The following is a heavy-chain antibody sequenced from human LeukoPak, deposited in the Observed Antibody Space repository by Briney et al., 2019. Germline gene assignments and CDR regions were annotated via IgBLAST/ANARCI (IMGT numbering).Heavy chain of an antibody. CDR1: GESVSSNSAA. CDR2: TYYRSKWYN. Sequence: SQTLALACAISGESVSSNSAAWNWIRQSPSRGLEWLGRTYYRSKWYNDYSVSVKSRITINPDTSKNQFSLQLNSVTPEDTAVYYCARGWSIAAAGMRYYYHGMDVWGKGTPVTVSS. CDR3: ARGWSIAAAGMRYYYHGMDV. V-gene: IGHV6-1*01. D-gene: IGHD6-13*01. J-gene: IGHJ6*04.